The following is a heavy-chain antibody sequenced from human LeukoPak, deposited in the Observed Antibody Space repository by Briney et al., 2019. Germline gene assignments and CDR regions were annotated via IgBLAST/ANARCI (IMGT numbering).Heavy chain of an antibody. Sequence: PGGSLRLSCAASAFTFRNYWMSWVREAPGKGLEWGANIKEDGSEINYVDSVKGRFTISRDNAKNSLNLQMNSLRVDDTAVYYCARDRGYSTFDYWGQGTLVTVSS. CDR2: IKEDGSEI. J-gene: IGHJ4*02. D-gene: IGHD4-23*01. V-gene: IGHV3-7*01. CDR1: AFTFRNYW. CDR3: ARDRGYSTFDY.